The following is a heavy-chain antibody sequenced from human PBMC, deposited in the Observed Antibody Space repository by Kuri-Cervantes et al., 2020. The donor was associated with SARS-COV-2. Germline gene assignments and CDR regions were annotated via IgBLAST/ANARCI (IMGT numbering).Heavy chain of an antibody. CDR1: GFTFSSYS. J-gene: IGHJ4*02. Sequence: GGSLRLSCAASGFTFSSYSMNWVRQAPGKGLEWVSSISSSSSYIYYADSVKGRFTISRDNAKNSLYLQMNSLRAEDTAVYYCATVSSGYYSYEVDYWGQGTLVTVSS. D-gene: IGHD3-22*01. CDR3: ATVSSGYYSYEVDY. V-gene: IGHV3-21*01. CDR2: ISSSSSYI.